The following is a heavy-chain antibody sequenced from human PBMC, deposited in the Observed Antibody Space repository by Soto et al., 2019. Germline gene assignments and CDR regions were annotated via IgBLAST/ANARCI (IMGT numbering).Heavy chain of an antibody. J-gene: IGHJ5*02. V-gene: IGHV4-4*07. CDR1: GGSISSYY. D-gene: IGHD2-15*01. CDR2: IYTSGST. Sequence: QVQLQESGPGLVKPSETLSLTCTVSGGSISSYYWSWIRQPAGKGLEWIGRIYTSGSTNYNPSLKSRVTMSVDTSKNQFSLMLSSVTAADTAVYYCARDRDCSGGSCYVVDWFDPWGQGTLVTVSS. CDR3: ARDRDCSGGSCYVVDWFDP.